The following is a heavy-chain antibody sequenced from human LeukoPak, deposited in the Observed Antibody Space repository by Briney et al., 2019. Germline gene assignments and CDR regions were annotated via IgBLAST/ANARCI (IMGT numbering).Heavy chain of an antibody. D-gene: IGHD3-22*01. CDR3: ARMAYYYDSSGYLAEFDY. CDR2: ISYDGSNK. CDR1: GFTFSSYG. V-gene: IGHV3-30*03. J-gene: IGHJ4*02. Sequence: GGSLRLSCAASGFTFSSYGMHWVRQAPGKGLEWVAVISYDGSNKYYADSVKGRFTISRDNSKNSLYLQMNSLRAEDTAVYYCARMAYYYDSSGYLAEFDYWGQGTLVTVSS.